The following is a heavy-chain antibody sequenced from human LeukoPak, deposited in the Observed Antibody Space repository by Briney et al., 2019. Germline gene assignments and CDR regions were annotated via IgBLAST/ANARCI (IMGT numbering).Heavy chain of an antibody. CDR2: INQDGSEK. J-gene: IGHJ4*02. V-gene: IGHV3-7*01. CDR3: VREGAYSTSSPAGY. D-gene: IGHD6-6*01. CDR1: GFTFSSYW. Sequence: GGSLRLSCAASGFTFSSYWMSWVRQAPGKRLEWVANINQDGSEKYYVDSVKGRFIISRDNARNSLFLQMNILTAEDTAIYYCVREGAYSTSSPAGYWGQGTLVSVST.